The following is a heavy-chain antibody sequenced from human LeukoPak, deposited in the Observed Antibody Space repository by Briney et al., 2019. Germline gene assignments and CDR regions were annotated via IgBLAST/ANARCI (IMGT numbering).Heavy chain of an antibody. V-gene: IGHV3-53*01. Sequence: PGGSLRLSCAAFGFTVSSNYMSWVRQAPGKGLEWVSVIYSGGSTYYADSVKGRFTISRDNSKNTLYLQMNSLRAEDTAVYYCARVNSGYSADYFDYWGQGTLVTVSS. CDR1: GFTVSSNY. CDR3: ARVNSGYSADYFDY. CDR2: IYSGGST. D-gene: IGHD3-22*01. J-gene: IGHJ4*02.